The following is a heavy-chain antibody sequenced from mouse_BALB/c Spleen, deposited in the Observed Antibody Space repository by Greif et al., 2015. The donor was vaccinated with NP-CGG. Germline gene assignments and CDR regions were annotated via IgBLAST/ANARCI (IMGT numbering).Heavy chain of an antibody. CDR1: GYTFTSYD. CDR2: IYLGDGST. CDR3: ARSPGDYFDY. Sequence: VQLVESGPEPVKPGALVKISCKASGYTFTSYDINWVKQRPGQGLEWIGWIYLGDGSTKYNEKFKGKATLTADKSSSTAYMQLSSLTSENSAVYFCARSPGDYFDYWGQGTTLTVSS. J-gene: IGHJ2*01. V-gene: IGHV1S56*01.